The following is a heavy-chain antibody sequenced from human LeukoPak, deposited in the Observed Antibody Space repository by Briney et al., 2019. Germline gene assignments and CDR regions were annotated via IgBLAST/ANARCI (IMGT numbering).Heavy chain of an antibody. CDR2: IYPGDSET. V-gene: IGHV5-51*01. Sequence: GESLKISCKGSGYSFTNYWIGWVRQMPGKGLGWMGIIYPGDSETRYSPSFQGQVTISADKSISTAYLQWSSLKASDTAIYYCARRKGSSWFDPWGQGTLVTVSS. CDR3: ARRKGSSWFDP. J-gene: IGHJ5*02. CDR1: GYSFTNYW.